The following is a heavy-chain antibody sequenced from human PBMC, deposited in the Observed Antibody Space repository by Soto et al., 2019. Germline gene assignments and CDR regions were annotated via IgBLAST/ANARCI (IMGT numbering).Heavy chain of an antibody. J-gene: IGHJ4*02. D-gene: IGHD2-15*01. Sequence: PSETLSPTCTVSGGSISSYYWSWIRQPPGKGLEWIGYIYYSGSTNYNPSLKSRVTISVDTSKNQFSLKLSSVTAADTAVYYCARAWGRVFDCWGQGTLVTVSS. CDR1: GGSISSYY. CDR3: ARAWGRVFDC. V-gene: IGHV4-59*01. CDR2: IYYSGST.